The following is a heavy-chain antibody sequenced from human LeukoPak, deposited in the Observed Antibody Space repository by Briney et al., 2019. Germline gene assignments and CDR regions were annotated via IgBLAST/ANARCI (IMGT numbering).Heavy chain of an antibody. CDR2: INTEGTST. CDR3: ARDYDRYYMDV. CDR1: GFTFSDYW. V-gene: IGHV3-74*01. Sequence: GGSLRLSCAASGFTFSDYWMHWVRQAPGKGLVWVSRINTEGTSTTYADFVKGRFTISRDNAKNTLYLQMNSLRAEDTAVYYCARDYDRYYMDVWGKGTTVTASS. J-gene: IGHJ6*03. D-gene: IGHD3-3*01.